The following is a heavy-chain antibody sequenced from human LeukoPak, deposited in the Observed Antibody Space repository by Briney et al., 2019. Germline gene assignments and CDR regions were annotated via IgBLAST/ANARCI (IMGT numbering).Heavy chain of an antibody. D-gene: IGHD1-26*01. CDR1: GGSINNYY. CDR3: ARVHGGGSNYFDY. CDR2: VYESGST. V-gene: IGHV4-4*07. J-gene: IGHJ4*02. Sequence: ETLSLTCIVSGGSINNYYWTWIRQPAGKGLERIGRVYESGSTNYNPSLKSRVTMSVDTSKNQFSLKLSSVTAADTAVYYCARVHGGGSNYFDYWGQGTLVTVSS.